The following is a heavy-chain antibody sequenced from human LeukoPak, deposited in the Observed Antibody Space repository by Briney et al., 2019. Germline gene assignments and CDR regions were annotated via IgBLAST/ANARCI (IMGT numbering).Heavy chain of an antibody. Sequence: SQTLSLTCAISGDSVLSNSSTWNWIRQSPSRGLEWLGRTYYWSKWYNDYAPSLKSRLTIDRDTSKNHFSLQLSSVTPEDTAIYFCVRERLTPHLGGDAYFYMDVWGKGTTVTVS. CDR2: TYYWSKWYN. CDR3: VRERLTPHLGGDAYFYMDV. V-gene: IGHV6-1*01. D-gene: IGHD4-17*01. CDR1: GDSVLSNSST. J-gene: IGHJ6*03.